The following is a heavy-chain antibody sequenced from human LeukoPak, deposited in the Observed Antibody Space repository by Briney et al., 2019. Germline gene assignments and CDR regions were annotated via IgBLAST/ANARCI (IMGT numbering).Heavy chain of an antibody. V-gene: IGHV3-33*01. CDR2: VWYDGSNK. J-gene: IGHJ4*02. CDR1: GFTFSSYG. Sequence: GGSLRLSCAASGFTFSSYGMHWVRQAPGKGLEWVAVVWYDGSNKYYADSVKGRFTISRDNSKNTLYLQMNSLRAEDTAVYYCARDAIAAAGTYLDYWGQGTLVTVSS. D-gene: IGHD6-13*01. CDR3: ARDAIAAAGTYLDY.